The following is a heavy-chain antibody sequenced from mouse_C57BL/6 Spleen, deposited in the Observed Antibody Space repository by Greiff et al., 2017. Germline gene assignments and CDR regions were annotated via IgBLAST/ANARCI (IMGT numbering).Heavy chain of an antibody. D-gene: IGHD2-1*01. CDR1: GFTFSSYG. CDR3: ARDYDNRYLDY. CDR2: ISSGGSYT. V-gene: IGHV5-6*01. J-gene: IGHJ2*01. Sequence: EVKLMESGGDLVKPGGSLKLSCAASGFTFSSYGMSWVRQTPDKRLEWVATISSGGSYTYYADSVKGRFTISRDNAKNTLYLQMSSLKSEDTAMYYCARDYDNRYLDYWGQGTTLTVSS.